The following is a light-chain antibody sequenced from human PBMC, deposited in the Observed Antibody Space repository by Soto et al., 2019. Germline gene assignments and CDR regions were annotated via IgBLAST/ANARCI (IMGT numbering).Light chain of an antibody. CDR1: SSDVGNYNL. Sequence: QSALTQPASVSGSPGQSIAISCTGTSSDVGNYNLVSWYQQLPGKAPKLMIYEDTKRPSGVSNHFSGSKSGNTASLTISGLQAEDEADYYCCSSAGSNTYVFGTGTKLTVL. J-gene: IGLJ1*01. CDR2: EDT. CDR3: CSSAGSNTYV. V-gene: IGLV2-23*01.